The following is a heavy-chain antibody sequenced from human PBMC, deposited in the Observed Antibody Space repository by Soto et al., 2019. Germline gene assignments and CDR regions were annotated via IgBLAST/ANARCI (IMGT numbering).Heavy chain of an antibody. CDR3: ARGFRVAATRWWFDP. Sequence: QVQLVQSGAEVKKPGASVKASCKASGYTFTSYDISWVRQAPGQGLEWMGWISTYNGNTNYAQKLQGRVTMTTDTSTSTAYMELRSLRSDDTAVYYCARGFRVAATRWWFDPWGQGTLVTVSS. J-gene: IGHJ5*02. D-gene: IGHD2-15*01. V-gene: IGHV1-18*01. CDR1: GYTFTSYD. CDR2: ISTYNGNT.